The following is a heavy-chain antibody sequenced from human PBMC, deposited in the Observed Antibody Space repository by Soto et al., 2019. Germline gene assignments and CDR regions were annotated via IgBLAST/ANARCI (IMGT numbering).Heavy chain of an antibody. CDR2: IYPGDSDT. CDR3: ARGELYSIYYYYGMDV. CDR1: GYSFTSYW. Sequence: GESLKISCKGSGYSFTSYWIGWVRQMPGKGLEWMGIIYPGDSDTRYSPSFQGQVTISADKSISTAYLQWSSLKASDTAMYYCARGELYSIYYYYGMDVWGQGTTVTVSS. J-gene: IGHJ6*02. V-gene: IGHV5-51*01. D-gene: IGHD1-26*01.